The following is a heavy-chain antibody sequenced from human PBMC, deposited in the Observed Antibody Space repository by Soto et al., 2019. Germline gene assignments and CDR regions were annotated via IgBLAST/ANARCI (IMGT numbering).Heavy chain of an antibody. D-gene: IGHD1-26*01. CDR1: GFTFSSYW. V-gene: IGHV3-74*01. Sequence: PGGSLRLSCAASGFTFSSYWMHWVHQAPGKGLVWVSRINSDGSSTSYADSVKGRFTISRDNAKNTLYLQMNSLRAEDTAVYYCARLRESSGSYRRNYYYYGMGVWGQGTTVTVSS. CDR2: INSDGSST. CDR3: ARLRESSGSYRRNYYYYGMGV. J-gene: IGHJ6*02.